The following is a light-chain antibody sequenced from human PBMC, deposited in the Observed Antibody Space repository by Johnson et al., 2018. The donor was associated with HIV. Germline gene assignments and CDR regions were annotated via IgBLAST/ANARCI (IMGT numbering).Light chain of an antibody. Sequence: QSVLTQPPSVSAAPGQKVTISCSGSSSNIGNNYVSWYRQLPGTAPKLPIYEYNKRPSGIPDRFSGSKSGTSAPLAITALQTGDEADYYCGTWDSSLTVGVFGSGTKVTVL. CDR2: EYN. CDR1: SSNIGNNY. J-gene: IGLJ1*01. V-gene: IGLV1-51*02. CDR3: GTWDSSLTVGV.